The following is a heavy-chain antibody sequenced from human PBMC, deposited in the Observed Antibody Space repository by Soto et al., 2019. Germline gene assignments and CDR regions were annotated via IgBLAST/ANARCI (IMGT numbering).Heavy chain of an antibody. J-gene: IGHJ4*02. CDR1: GFSLSSNGVG. D-gene: IGHD3-10*01. CDR3: AREMYYSTYFDS. Sequence: QITLRESGPALVRPTQTLTLTCTFSGFSLSSNGVGVGWIRQPPGKALEWLALIYWDDDHRYSPSLKTRLTITKDTSKNQVVLTMTKLDPVETATYYCAREMYYSTYFDSWGQGTLVTVSS. V-gene: IGHV2-5*02. CDR2: IYWDDDH.